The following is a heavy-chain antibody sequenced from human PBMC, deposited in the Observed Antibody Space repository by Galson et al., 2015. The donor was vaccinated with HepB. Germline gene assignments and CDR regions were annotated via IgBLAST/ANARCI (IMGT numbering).Heavy chain of an antibody. CDR3: ARIGSRFHDAFDI. CDR2: IDWDDDK. J-gene: IGHJ3*02. D-gene: IGHD2-15*01. CDR1: GFSLSTRGMR. V-gene: IGHV2-70*04. Sequence: PALVKPTQTLTLTCTFPGFSLSTRGMRVSWIRQPPGKALEWLARIDWDDDKFYSTSLKTRLTISKDTSKNQVVLTMTNMDPVDTATYYCARIGSRFHDAFDIWGQGTMVTVSS.